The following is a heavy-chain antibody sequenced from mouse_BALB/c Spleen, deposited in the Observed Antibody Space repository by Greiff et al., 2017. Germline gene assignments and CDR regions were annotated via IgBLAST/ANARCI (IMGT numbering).Heavy chain of an antibody. CDR3: ARDFTFAY. CDR2: ISYSGST. V-gene: IGHV3-2*02. Sequence: EVLLVESGPGLVKPSQSLSLTCTVTGYSITSNYAWNWIRQFPGNKLEWMGYISYSGSTSYNPSLKSRISITRDTSKNQFFLQLNSVTTEDTATYYCARDFTFAYWGQGTLVTVSA. CDR1: GYSITSNYA. J-gene: IGHJ3*01.